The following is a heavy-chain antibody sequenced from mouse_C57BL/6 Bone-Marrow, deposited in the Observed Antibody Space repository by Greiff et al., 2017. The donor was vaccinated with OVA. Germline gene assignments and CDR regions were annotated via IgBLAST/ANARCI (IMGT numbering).Heavy chain of an antibody. CDR1: GYSITSGYY. CDR2: ISYDGSN. Sequence: EVHLVESGPGLVKPSQSLSLTCSVTGYSITSGYYWNWIRQFPGNKLEWMGYISYDGSNNYNPSLKNRISITRDTSKNQFFLKLNSVTTEDTATYYCARDALSYYYGSSYVGCYWGQGTTLTVSS. CDR3: ARDALSYYYGSSYVGCY. V-gene: IGHV3-6*01. J-gene: IGHJ2*01. D-gene: IGHD1-1*01.